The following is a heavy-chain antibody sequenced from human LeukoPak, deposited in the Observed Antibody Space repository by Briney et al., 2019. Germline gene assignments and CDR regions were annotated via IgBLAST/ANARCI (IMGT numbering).Heavy chain of an antibody. CDR3: ARVVYYDPRRFDP. D-gene: IGHD3-22*01. Sequence: ASVKVSCKASGYTFTGYYMHWVRQAPGQGLEWMGWINPNSGGTNYAQKFQGRVTMTMDTSIGTAYMELSRLRSDDTAVYYCARVVYYDPRRFDPWGQGTLVTVSS. J-gene: IGHJ5*02. CDR1: GYTFTGYY. CDR2: INPNSGGT. V-gene: IGHV1-2*02.